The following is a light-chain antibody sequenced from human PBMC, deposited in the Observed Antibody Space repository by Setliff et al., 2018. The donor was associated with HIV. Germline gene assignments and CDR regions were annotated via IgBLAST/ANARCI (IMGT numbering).Light chain of an antibody. CDR3: SSYTRNGLFV. CDR2: EVN. J-gene: IGLJ1*01. V-gene: IGLV2-14*01. Sequence: LTQPASVSGSPGQSITISCTGTSNDIGAFTFVSWYQHYPDEAPTLIIYEVNDRPSGVSSRFSGSKSGDTASLTISRLQADDEADYYCSSYTRNGLFVFGTGTKVTVL. CDR1: SNDIGAFTF.